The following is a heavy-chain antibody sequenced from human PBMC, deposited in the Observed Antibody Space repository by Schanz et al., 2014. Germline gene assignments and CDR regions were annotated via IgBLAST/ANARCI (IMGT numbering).Heavy chain of an antibody. V-gene: IGHV3-23*04. Sequence: EVQLVESGGGLVQPGGSLRLSCAASGFSFNTFAMNWVRQAPGKGLEWVSAISGSGGSTYYADSVKGRFTISRDNSKNMLYLQMNSLRGEDTAVYFCAKGRGGTSSEGLDQYYGMDVWGQGTTVTVSS. CDR2: ISGSGGST. CDR1: GFSFNTFA. CDR3: AKGRGGTSSEGLDQYYGMDV. J-gene: IGHJ6*02. D-gene: IGHD6-6*01.